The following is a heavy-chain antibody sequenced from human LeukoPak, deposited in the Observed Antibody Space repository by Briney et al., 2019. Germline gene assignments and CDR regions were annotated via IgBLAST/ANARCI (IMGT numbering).Heavy chain of an antibody. J-gene: IGHJ4*02. D-gene: IGHD1-20*01. CDR1: GGSISSYY. V-gene: IGHV4-59*08. CDR2: IHHSGST. CDR3: ARHITRRYFDY. Sequence: PSETLSPTCTVSGGSISSYYWSWIRQPPGKGLEWIGDIHHSGSTNYNPSLKSRVTISVDTSKNQFSLKLSSVTAADTAVYYCARHITRRYFDYWGQGTLVTVSS.